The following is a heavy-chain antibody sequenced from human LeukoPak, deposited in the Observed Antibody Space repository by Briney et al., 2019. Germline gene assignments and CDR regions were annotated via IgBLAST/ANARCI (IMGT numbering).Heavy chain of an antibody. CDR3: AKDRRYYDYVWGSPYFDY. CDR2: IRYDGSNK. J-gene: IGHJ4*02. Sequence: PGGSLRLSCAASGFTFSSYGMHWVRQAPGKGLEWVAFIRYDGSNKYYADSVKGRFTNSRDNSKNTLYLQMNSLRAEDTAVYYCAKDRRYYDYVWGSPYFDYWGQETLVTVSS. CDR1: GFTFSSYG. V-gene: IGHV3-30*02. D-gene: IGHD3-16*01.